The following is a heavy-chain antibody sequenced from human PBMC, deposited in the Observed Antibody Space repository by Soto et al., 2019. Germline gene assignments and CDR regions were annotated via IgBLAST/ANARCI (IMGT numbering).Heavy chain of an antibody. V-gene: IGHV3-33*01. CDR3: ASDRVTYRGYGVACEM. J-gene: IGHJ3*02. CDR1: GFTFSGYG. Sequence: QVQLVESGGGVVQPGRSLRLSCAASGFTFSGYGMNWVRQAPGKGLECVAGIGFDGNSKYYADSVKGRLTISRDNSKITLYGQMNSMTVEEMAVYFCASDRVTYRGYGVACEMWGQGTMVTVSS. D-gene: IGHD5-12*01. CDR2: IGFDGNSK.